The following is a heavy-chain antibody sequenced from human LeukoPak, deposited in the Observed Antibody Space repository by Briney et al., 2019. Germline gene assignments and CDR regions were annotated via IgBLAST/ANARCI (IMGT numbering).Heavy chain of an antibody. D-gene: IGHD3-3*01. V-gene: IGHV3-48*01. J-gene: IGHJ3*02. CDR1: GFTFSSYS. Sequence: GGSLRLSCAASGFTFSSYSMNWVRQAPGTGLEWVSYISSSSSTIYYADSVKGRSTISRDNAKNSLYLQMNSLRAEDTAVYYCARGIRFLEWLSKDDAFDIWGQGTMVTVSS. CDR3: ARGIRFLEWLSKDDAFDI. CDR2: ISSSSSTI.